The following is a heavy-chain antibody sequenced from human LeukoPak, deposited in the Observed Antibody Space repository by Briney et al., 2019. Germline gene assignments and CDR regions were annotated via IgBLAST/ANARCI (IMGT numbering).Heavy chain of an antibody. J-gene: IGHJ4*02. V-gene: IGHV5-51*01. CDR2: IYPGDSDT. CDR3: ARRGGVPTASEDFDY. CDR1: GYSFTNYW. D-gene: IGHD3-16*01. Sequence: GESLKISCKGSGYSFTNYWIGWVRQMPGKGLEWMGIIYPGDSDTRYSPSFQGQVTISADKSISTAYLQWNSLKASDTAMYYCARRGGVPTASEDFDYWGQGTLVTVSS.